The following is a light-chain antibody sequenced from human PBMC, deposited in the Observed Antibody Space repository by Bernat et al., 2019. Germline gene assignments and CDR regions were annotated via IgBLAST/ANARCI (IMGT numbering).Light chain of an antibody. V-gene: IGLV2-14*03. CDR2: DVS. CDR3: GSYRRDSTLV. CDR1: SSDVGAYNY. Sequence: QSALTQPASVSGSPGQSITISCTGTSSDVGAYNYVSWYQQHPGKAPKLMIYDVSDRPSGVSNRFSGAKSGNTASLTISGLQAEDEDEYCCGSYRRDSTLVLGGGTKLTVL. J-gene: IGLJ3*02.